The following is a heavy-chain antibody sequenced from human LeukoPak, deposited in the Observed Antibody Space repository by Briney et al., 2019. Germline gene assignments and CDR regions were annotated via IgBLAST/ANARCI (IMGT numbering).Heavy chain of an antibody. V-gene: IGHV6-1*01. CDR1: GDSVSSDSAV. CDR3: ANIAVTGYHAFDI. Sequence: SQTLSLTCAISGDSVSSDSAVWNWIRQSPSRGLEWLGRTYYRSKWHYDYAVSVSRRIIITPDTSKNQFSLQLNSVTPEDTAVYYCANIAVTGYHAFDIWGQGTMVTVSS. D-gene: IGHD6-19*01. J-gene: IGHJ3*02. CDR2: TYYRSKWHY.